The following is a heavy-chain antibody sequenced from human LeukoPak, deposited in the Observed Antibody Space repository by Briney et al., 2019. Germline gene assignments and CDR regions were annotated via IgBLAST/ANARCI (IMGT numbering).Heavy chain of an antibody. J-gene: IGHJ4*02. CDR3: AKDILLWFGESSGFDY. V-gene: IGHV3-30*02. Sequence: GGSLRLSCAASGFTVSSNYMSWVRQAPGKGLEWVAFIRYDGSNKYYADSVKGRFTISRDNSKNTLYLQMNSLRAEDTAVYYCAKDILLWFGESSGFDYWGQGTLVTVSS. D-gene: IGHD3-10*01. CDR2: IRYDGSNK. CDR1: GFTVSSNY.